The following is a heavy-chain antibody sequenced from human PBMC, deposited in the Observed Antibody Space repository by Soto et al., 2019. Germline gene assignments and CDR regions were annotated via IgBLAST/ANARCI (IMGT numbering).Heavy chain of an antibody. CDR1: GFTFSSFA. D-gene: IGHD2-15*01. Sequence: GGSLRLSCAASGFTFSSFAMSWVRQAPGKGLEWVSAIRGGGGGTYYADSEKGRFTISRDNSTNTQYLQMNSLRAEDTAVYYCARVLGGSGSPVDYWGQGTLVTVSS. CDR3: ARVLGGSGSPVDY. CDR2: IRGGGGGT. V-gene: IGHV3-23*01. J-gene: IGHJ4*02.